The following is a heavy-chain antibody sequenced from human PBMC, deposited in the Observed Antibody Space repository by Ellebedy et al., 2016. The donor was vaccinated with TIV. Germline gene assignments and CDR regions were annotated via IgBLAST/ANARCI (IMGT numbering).Heavy chain of an antibody. CDR2: LTADGRST. V-gene: IGHV3-23*01. CDR1: GFSLSNSF. Sequence: GGSLRLXXAASGFSLSNSFMCWIRQAPGKGLEWVSTLTADGRSTYFADSVKGRFTISRDNSKNTVYLQMNSLRSEDTAVYYCRPGHYSDAWGQGTLVTVSS. J-gene: IGHJ4*02. CDR3: RPGHYSDA.